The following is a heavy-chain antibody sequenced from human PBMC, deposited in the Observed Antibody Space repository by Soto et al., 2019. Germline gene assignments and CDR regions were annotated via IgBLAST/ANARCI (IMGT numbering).Heavy chain of an antibody. J-gene: IGHJ6*03. CDR1: GFTFSGYA. CDR2: ISGSGGST. CDR3: ASRGGSSSWYYYYYMDV. D-gene: IGHD6-13*01. V-gene: IGHV3-23*01. Sequence: GGSLRLSCASSGFTFSGYAMSWVRQAPGKGLEWVSAISGSGGSTYYADSVKGRFTISRDNSKNTLYLQMNSLRAEDTAVYYCASRGGSSSWYYYYYMDVWGKGTTVTVSS.